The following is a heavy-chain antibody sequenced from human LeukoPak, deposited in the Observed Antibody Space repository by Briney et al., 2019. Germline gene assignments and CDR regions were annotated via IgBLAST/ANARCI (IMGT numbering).Heavy chain of an antibody. CDR1: GGSISSSSYY. J-gene: IGHJ4*02. D-gene: IGHD6-19*01. Sequence: SETLSLTCTVSGGSISSSSYYWGWIRQPPGKGLEWIGSIYYSGSTYYNPSLKSRVTISVDTSKNQFSLKLSSVTAADTAVYYCTRWLSSGWYWGQGTLVTVSS. CDR2: IYYSGST. CDR3: TRWLSSGWY. V-gene: IGHV4-39*01.